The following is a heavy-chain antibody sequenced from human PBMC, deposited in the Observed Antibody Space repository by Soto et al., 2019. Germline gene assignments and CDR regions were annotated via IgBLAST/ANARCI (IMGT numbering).Heavy chain of an antibody. J-gene: IGHJ4*02. V-gene: IGHV3-23*01. CDR2: ISGSGGNT. CDR1: GFTFSSYA. D-gene: IGHD3-22*01. CDR3: ARGGDTSGSWPRY. Sequence: EVQLLESGGGLVQPGGSLRLSCAASGFTFSSYAMIWVRQTPGKGLEWVSAISGSGGNTYYADSVRGRFTISRDDAKNSLFLQMSSLRVEDTAVYYCARGGDTSGSWPRYWGQGTLVTVSS.